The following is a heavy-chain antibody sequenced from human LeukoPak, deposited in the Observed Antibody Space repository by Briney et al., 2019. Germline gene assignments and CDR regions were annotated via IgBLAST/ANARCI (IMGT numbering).Heavy chain of an antibody. Sequence: SETLSLTCTVSGGSISSGDYYWSWLRQPPGKGLEWIGYIYYSGSTYYNPSLKSRLTISVDTSKNQFSLKLSSVTAADTAVYYCARGGVGAIIDDWGQGTLVTVSS. CDR3: ARGGVGAIIDD. V-gene: IGHV4-30-4*01. CDR2: IYYSGST. D-gene: IGHD1-26*01. J-gene: IGHJ4*02. CDR1: GGSISSGDYY.